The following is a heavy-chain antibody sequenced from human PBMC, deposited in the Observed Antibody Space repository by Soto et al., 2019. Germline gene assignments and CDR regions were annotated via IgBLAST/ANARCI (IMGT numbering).Heavy chain of an antibody. CDR2: INPNSGGT. V-gene: IGHV1-2*04. J-gene: IGHJ6*02. Sequence: ASVKVSCKASGYTFTGYYMHWVRQAPGQGLEWMGWINPNSGGTNYAQKFQGWVTVTRDTSISTAYMELSRLRSDDTAVYYCARGIGDYYDSSGYKNYGMDVWGQGTTVTVSS. CDR1: GYTFTGYY. D-gene: IGHD3-22*01. CDR3: ARGIGDYYDSSGYKNYGMDV.